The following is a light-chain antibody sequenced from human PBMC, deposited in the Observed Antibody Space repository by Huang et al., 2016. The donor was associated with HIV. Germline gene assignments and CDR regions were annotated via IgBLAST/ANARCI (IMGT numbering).Light chain of an antibody. Sequence: DVLLTQSPLSLPVTLGQPAFITCKSNESLVYNDGNIYLNWFHQRPGHSPRRLIYKLSNRDAGVPDRFSAGGSGTDFTLWISEVEAEDVGDYYCMQASHGAWTFGQGTRVDIK. CDR3: MQASHGAWT. CDR1: ESLVYNDGNIY. CDR2: KLS. V-gene: IGKV2-30*01. J-gene: IGKJ1*01.